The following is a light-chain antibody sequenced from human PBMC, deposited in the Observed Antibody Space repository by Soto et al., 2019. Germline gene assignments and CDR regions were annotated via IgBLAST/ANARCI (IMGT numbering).Light chain of an antibody. V-gene: IGLV2-14*01. CDR2: GVS. CDR1: SSDIGGYNY. CDR3: SSYTSSSTRV. Sequence: QSALTQPASVSGSPGQSITISCTGTSSDIGGYNYVSWYQQHPGKAPKLMIYGVSDRPSGVSTRFSGSRSGNTASLTISGLQAEDEADYYCSSYTSSSTRVFGGGTKLT. J-gene: IGLJ2*01.